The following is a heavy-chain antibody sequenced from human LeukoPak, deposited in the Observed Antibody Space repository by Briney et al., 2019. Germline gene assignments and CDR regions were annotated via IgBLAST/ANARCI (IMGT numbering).Heavy chain of an antibody. CDR3: ARDDNSGYYSGP. CDR2: IIPIFGTA. Sequence: SVKVSCKASGGTFSSYAISWVRQAPGQGLEWMGGIIPIFGTANYAQKFQGRVTITADESTSTAYMELSSLRSDDTAVYYCARDDNSGYYSGPWGQGTLVTVSS. J-gene: IGHJ5*02. D-gene: IGHD3-22*01. V-gene: IGHV1-69*01. CDR1: GGTFSSYA.